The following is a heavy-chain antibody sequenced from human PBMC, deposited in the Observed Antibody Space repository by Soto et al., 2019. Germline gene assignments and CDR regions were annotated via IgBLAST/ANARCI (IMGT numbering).Heavy chain of an antibody. Sequence: SETLSLTCTVSGGSISSYYWSWIRQPPGKGLEWIGNIYDSGSTNYNPSLKSRVTISVDTSKNQFSLKLSSVTAADTAVYYCARNPGPTGPFWDYWGQGTLVTVSS. CDR1: GGSISSYY. CDR3: ARNPGPTGPFWDY. J-gene: IGHJ4*02. CDR2: IYDSGST. D-gene: IGHD3-3*01. V-gene: IGHV4-59*08.